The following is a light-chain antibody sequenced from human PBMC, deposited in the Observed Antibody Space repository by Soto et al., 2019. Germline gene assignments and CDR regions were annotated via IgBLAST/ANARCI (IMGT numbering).Light chain of an antibody. CDR3: QSYDSSLSGVV. Sequence: QSVLTQPPSVSGAPGQRVTISCTGSSSNIGAGYDVHWYQQLPGTAPKLLIYGNSNRPSGVPDRFSGSKSGTSASLAITGLQAADEGDYYCQSYDSSLSGVVFGGGTKLTVL. V-gene: IGLV1-40*01. CDR2: GNS. CDR1: SSNIGAGYD. J-gene: IGLJ2*01.